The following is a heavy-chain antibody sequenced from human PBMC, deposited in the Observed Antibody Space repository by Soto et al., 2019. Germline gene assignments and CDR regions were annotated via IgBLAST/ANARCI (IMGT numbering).Heavy chain of an antibody. Sequence: GGSLRLSCAASGFTFSSYAMHWVRQAPGKGLEWVAVISYDGSNKYYADSVKGRFTISRDNSKNTLYLQMNSLRAEDTAVYYCARDGGGIRFLEWLSEYYFDYWGQGTLVTVSS. D-gene: IGHD3-3*01. CDR1: GFTFSSYA. CDR3: ARDGGGIRFLEWLSEYYFDY. V-gene: IGHV3-30-3*01. CDR2: ISYDGSNK. J-gene: IGHJ4*02.